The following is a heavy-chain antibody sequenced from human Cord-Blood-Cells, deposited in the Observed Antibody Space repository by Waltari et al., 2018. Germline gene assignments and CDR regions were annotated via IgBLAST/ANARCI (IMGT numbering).Heavy chain of an antibody. J-gene: IGHJ2*01. CDR2: INHSGST. Sequence: QVQLQQWGAGLLKPSETLSLTCAVYGGSFSGYYWSWIRQPPGKGLERIGEINHSGSTNYHPSLKSRVTISVDTSKNQFSLKLSSVTAADTAVYYCARAPLDYGDYRYFDLWGRGTLVTVSS. CDR1: GGSFSGYY. CDR3: ARAPLDYGDYRYFDL. D-gene: IGHD4-17*01. V-gene: IGHV4-34*01.